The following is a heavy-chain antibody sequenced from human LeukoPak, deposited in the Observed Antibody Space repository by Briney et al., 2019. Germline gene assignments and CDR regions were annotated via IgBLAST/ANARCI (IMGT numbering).Heavy chain of an antibody. J-gene: IGHJ4*02. V-gene: IGHV1-69*04. CDR3: AREWSIAVYDY. CDR2: IIPILGIA. CDR1: GGTFSSYA. D-gene: IGHD6-19*01. Sequence: ASVKVSCKASGGTFSSYAISWVRQAPRQGLEWMGRIIPILGIANYAQKFQGRVTITADKSTSTAYMELSSLRSEDTAVYYCAREWSIAVYDYWGQGTLVTVSS.